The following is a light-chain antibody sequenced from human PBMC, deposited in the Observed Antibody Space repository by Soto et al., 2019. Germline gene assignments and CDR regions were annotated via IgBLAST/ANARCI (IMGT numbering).Light chain of an antibody. Sequence: QSALTQPASVSGSPGQSITISCTGTSSDVGGYNYVSWYQQHPAKAPKLMIYEVSNRPSGVSHRFSGSKSGNTASLTISGRQDEDEADYYCFSYTTSSTLVFGGGTKVTVL. CDR2: EVS. V-gene: IGLV2-14*01. CDR3: FSYTTSSTLV. CDR1: SSDVGGYNY. J-gene: IGLJ3*02.